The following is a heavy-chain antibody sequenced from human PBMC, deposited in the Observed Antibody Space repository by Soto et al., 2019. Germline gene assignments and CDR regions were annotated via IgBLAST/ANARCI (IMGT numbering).Heavy chain of an antibody. CDR3: ARDRNNHYDYVWGSYRYTPYYYGMDV. D-gene: IGHD3-16*02. CDR2: ISSSSSYI. CDR1: GFTFSSYS. V-gene: IGHV3-21*01. J-gene: IGHJ6*02. Sequence: GGSLRLSCAASGFTFSSYSMNWVRQAPGKGLEWVSSISSSSSYIYYADSVKGRFTISRDNAKNSLYLQMNSLRAEDTAVYYCARDRNNHYDYVWGSYRYTPYYYGMDVWGQGTTVTVSS.